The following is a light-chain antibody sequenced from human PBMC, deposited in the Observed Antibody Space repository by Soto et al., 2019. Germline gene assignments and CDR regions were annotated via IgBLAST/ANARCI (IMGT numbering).Light chain of an antibody. J-gene: IGKJ4*01. V-gene: IGKV1-39*01. CDR1: QSISSY. Sequence: DIQMTQSPSSLSASVGDRVTITCRASQSISSYLNWYQQKPGKAPQLLIYVAFSLQSGVPSRFSGSGSGTDFTLTISSLQPEDFATYFCQQSYSMPPTFGGGTKVEIK. CDR3: QQSYSMPPT. CDR2: VAF.